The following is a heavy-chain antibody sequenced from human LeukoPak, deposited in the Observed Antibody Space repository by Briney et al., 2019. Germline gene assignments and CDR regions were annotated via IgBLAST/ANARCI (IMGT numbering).Heavy chain of an antibody. CDR3: ARAGGFWSGYYTSGYYYYYGMDV. Sequence: PSETLSLTCTVSGGSISTYYWSWIRQPPGKGLEWIGYIYYSGSTYYNPSLKSRVTISVDTSKNQFSLKLSSVTAADTAVYYCARAGGFWSGYYTSGYYYYYGMDVWGQGTTVTVSS. J-gene: IGHJ6*02. CDR1: GGSISTYY. D-gene: IGHD3-3*01. CDR2: IYYSGST. V-gene: IGHV4-59*08.